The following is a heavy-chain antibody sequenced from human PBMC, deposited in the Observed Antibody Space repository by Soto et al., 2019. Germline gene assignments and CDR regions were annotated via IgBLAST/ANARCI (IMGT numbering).Heavy chain of an antibody. D-gene: IGHD3-22*01. CDR3: ARLPYYYDSSGNYKWYFDL. CDR2: IHYSGST. J-gene: IGHJ2*01. CDR1: GGSINSGVYC. Sequence: SVTLSLTCTVSGGSINSGVYCWSWIRQHPGKGLEWIGYIHYSGSTYYNPSLKSRVTISIDTSKNQFSLKLSSVTAADTAVYYCARLPYYYDSSGNYKWYFDLWGRGTLVTVSS. V-gene: IGHV4-31*03.